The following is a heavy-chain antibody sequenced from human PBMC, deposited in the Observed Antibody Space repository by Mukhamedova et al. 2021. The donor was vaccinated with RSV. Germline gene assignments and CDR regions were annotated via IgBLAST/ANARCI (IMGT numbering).Heavy chain of an antibody. Sequence: TNYNPSLKSRVTISVDTSKNQFSLKLSSVTAADTAVYYCARSSNGSSWYRVAFDIWGQGTRVTVSS. CDR2: T. CDR3: ARSSNGSSWYRVAFDI. D-gene: IGHD6-13*01. V-gene: IGHV4-34*01. J-gene: IGHJ3*02.